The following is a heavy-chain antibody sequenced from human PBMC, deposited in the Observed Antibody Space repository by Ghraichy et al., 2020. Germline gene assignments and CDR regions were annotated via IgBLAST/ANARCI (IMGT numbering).Heavy chain of an antibody. V-gene: IGHV1-18*01. D-gene: IGHD6-19*01. CDR2: ISAYNGNT. CDR3: ARDIPPPIDSSGWFHSYYYYYYMDV. Sequence: ASVKVSCKASGYTFTSYGISWVRQAPGQGLEWMGWISAYNGNTNYAQKLQGRVTMTTDTSTSTAYMELRSLRSDDTAVYYCARDIPPPIDSSGWFHSYYYYYYMDVWGKGTTVTVSS. CDR1: GYTFTSYG. J-gene: IGHJ6*03.